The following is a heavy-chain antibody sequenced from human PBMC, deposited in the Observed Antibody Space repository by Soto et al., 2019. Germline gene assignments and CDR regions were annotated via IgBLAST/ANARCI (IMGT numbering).Heavy chain of an antibody. J-gene: IGHJ4*02. D-gene: IGHD6-19*01. CDR2: IRSKAYGGTT. CDR3: TRAGWRWLAGIYFDY. CDR1: GFTFGDYA. Sequence: GGSLRLSCTASGFTFGDYAMSWFRQAPGKGLEWVGLIRSKAYGGTTEYAASVKGRFTISRDDSKSIAYLQMNSLKTEDTAVYYCTRAGWRWLAGIYFDYWGQGTLVTVSS. V-gene: IGHV3-49*03.